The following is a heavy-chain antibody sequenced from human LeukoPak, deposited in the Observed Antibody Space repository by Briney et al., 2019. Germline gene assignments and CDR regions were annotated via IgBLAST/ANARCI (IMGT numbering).Heavy chain of an antibody. J-gene: IGHJ4*02. D-gene: IGHD6-19*01. CDR2: IYYSGST. CDR1: GGSISSYY. Sequence: SETLSLTCTVSGGSISSYYWSWIRQPPGKGLEWIGYIYYSGSTNYNPSLKSRVTISVDTSKNQFSLKLSSVTAADTAVYYCARAYSSGWYRGYFDYWGQGTLVTVSS. V-gene: IGHV4-59*01. CDR3: ARAYSSGWYRGYFDY.